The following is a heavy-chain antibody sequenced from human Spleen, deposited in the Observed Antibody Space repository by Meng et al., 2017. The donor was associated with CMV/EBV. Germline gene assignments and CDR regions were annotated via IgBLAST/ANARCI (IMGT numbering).Heavy chain of an antibody. CDR1: GGSISSYY. CDR2: IYYSGST. J-gene: IGHJ6*02. D-gene: IGHD2-15*01. V-gene: IGHV4-59*01. CDR3: ARDRRDIVGDYGMDV. Sequence: GSLRLSCTVSGGSISSYYWSWIRQPPGKGLEWIGYIYYSGSTKYNPSLKSRVTISVDTSKNQFSLKLSSVTAADTAVYYCARDRRDIVGDYGMDVWGQGTTVTVSS.